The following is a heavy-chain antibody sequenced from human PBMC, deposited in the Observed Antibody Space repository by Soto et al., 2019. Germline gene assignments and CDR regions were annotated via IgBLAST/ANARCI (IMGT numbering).Heavy chain of an antibody. D-gene: IGHD6-19*01. J-gene: IGHJ5*02. CDR3: ARDKAQYSSGWYDSVNWFAP. Sequence: GASVKVSCKASGYTFTSYGISWVRQAPGQGLEWMGWVSAYNGNTNYAQKLQGRVTMTTDTSTSTAYMELRSLRSDDTAVYYCARDKAQYSSGWYDSVNWFAPWGQRTLVTVSS. V-gene: IGHV1-18*01. CDR2: VSAYNGNT. CDR1: GYTFTSYG.